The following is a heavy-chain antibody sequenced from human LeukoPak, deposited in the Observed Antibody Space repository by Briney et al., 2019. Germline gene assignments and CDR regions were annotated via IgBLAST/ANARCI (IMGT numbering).Heavy chain of an antibody. V-gene: IGHV3-30-3*01. CDR2: ISYDGSNK. CDR1: GFTFSSYA. Sequence: GGSLRLSCAASGFTFSSYAMHWVRQAPGKGLEWVAVISYDGSNKYYADSVKGRFTISRDNSKNTLYLQMNSLRAEDTAVYYCARDLHYGDYETLDYWGQGTLVTVSS. D-gene: IGHD4-17*01. J-gene: IGHJ4*02. CDR3: ARDLHYGDYETLDY.